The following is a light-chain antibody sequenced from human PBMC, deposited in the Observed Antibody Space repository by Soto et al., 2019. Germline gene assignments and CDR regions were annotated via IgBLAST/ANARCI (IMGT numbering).Light chain of an antibody. V-gene: IGKV1-8*01. CDR3: EQYYSYPLT. CDR1: QSISVS. CDR2: ATS. Sequence: AIRMTKSQSASSLSTGHRVTITGRASQSISVSLAWYQQKQGKAPKLLIYATSTLQSGATSRFSGSGSGTDFTLTVRCLQSEDVENYYCEQYYSYPLTFGHGTKVEIK. J-gene: IGKJ1*01.